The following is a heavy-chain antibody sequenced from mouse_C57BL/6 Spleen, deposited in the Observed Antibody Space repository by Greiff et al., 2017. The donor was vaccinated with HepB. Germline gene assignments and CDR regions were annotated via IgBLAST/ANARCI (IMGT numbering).Heavy chain of an antibody. V-gene: IGHV1-78*01. CDR1: GYTFTDHT. CDR3: ASSIYYGNYYAMDY. D-gene: IGHD2-1*01. Sequence: VKLQESDAELVKPGASVKISCKVSGYTFTDHTIHWMKQRPEQGLEWIGYIYPRDGSTKYNEKFKGKATLTADKSSSTAYMQLNSLTSEDSAVYFCASSIYYGNYYAMDYWGQGTSVTVSS. J-gene: IGHJ4*01. CDR2: IYPRDGST.